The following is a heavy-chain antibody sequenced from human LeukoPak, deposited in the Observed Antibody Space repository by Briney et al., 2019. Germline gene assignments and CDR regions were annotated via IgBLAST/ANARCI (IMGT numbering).Heavy chain of an antibody. J-gene: IGHJ6*02. Sequence: SGGSLRLSCAASGFTFSSYAMHWVRQAPGKGLEYVSAISSNGGSTYYADSVKGRFTISRDNSKNTLYLQMSSLRAEDTAVYYCVKDLRYCSSTSCFIGFGMDVWGQGTTVTVSS. D-gene: IGHD2-2*01. V-gene: IGHV3-64D*06. CDR2: ISSNGGST. CDR3: VKDLRYCSSTSCFIGFGMDV. CDR1: GFTFSSYA.